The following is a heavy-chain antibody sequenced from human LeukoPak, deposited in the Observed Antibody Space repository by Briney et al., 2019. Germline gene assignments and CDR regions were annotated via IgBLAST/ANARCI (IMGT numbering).Heavy chain of an antibody. V-gene: IGHV1-18*04. CDR1: GYTFTDYY. CDR2: ISAYNGNT. J-gene: IGHJ4*02. CDR3: ARDDYGDYGRGYFDY. D-gene: IGHD4-17*01. Sequence: ASVKVSCRASGYTFTDYYIHYVRQAPGQGLEWMGWISAYNGNTNYAQKLQGRVTMTTDTSTSTAYMELRSLRSDDTAVYYCARDDYGDYGRGYFDYWGQGTLVTVSS.